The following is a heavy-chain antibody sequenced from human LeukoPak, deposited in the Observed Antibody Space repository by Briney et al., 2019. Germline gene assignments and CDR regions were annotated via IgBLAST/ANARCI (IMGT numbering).Heavy chain of an antibody. CDR3: TTDRGLTMVRGLPFDY. V-gene: IGHV3-15*01. CDR1: GFTFRNAL. CDR2: IKSKADGGTT. D-gene: IGHD3-10*01. Sequence: GGSLRLSCAASGFTFRNALMSWVRQAPGEGLELVGRIKSKADGGTTDNAAPVKGRFTISRDDSKNMLYLQMDSLKPEDTAVYYCTTDRGLTMVRGLPFDYWGQGTLVTVSS. J-gene: IGHJ4*02.